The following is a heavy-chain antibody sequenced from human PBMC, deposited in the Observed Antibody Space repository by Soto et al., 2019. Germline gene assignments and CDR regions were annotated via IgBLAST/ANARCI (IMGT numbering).Heavy chain of an antibody. V-gene: IGHV3-23*01. CDR2: ISDSDDDT. Sequence: EVQLLESGGGLGQPGGSLRLSCTASGFTFRKYAMSWVRQAPGKGLEWISGISDSDDDTYYADSVRGRFTISRDNSKNTLYLQMNSLRGDDTAVYYCAKDGGVSARYFATWGQGTLVTVSS. CDR3: AKDGGVSARYFAT. CDR1: GFTFRKYA. J-gene: IGHJ4*02. D-gene: IGHD2-8*01.